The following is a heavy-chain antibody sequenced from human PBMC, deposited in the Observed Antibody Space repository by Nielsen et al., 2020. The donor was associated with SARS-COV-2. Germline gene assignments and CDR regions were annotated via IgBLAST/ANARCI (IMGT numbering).Heavy chain of an antibody. D-gene: IGHD6-19*01. Sequence: GESLKISCAASGFTFNNYDMHWIRQAPGKGLEWVAQMSGSSSYIHYADSVKGRYTISKDSAKNSLYLQMNSLRAEDTAVYYCARVAGTPPVSYSYFDLWGRGTLVTVSS. CDR1: GFTFNNYD. J-gene: IGHJ2*01. CDR2: MSGSSSYI. CDR3: ARVAGTPPVSYSYFDL. V-gene: IGHV3-11*05.